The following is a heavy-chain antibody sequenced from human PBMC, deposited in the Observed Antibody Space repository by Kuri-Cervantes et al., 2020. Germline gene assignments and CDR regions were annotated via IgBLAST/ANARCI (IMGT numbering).Heavy chain of an antibody. J-gene: IGHJ6*03. V-gene: IGHV4-34*01. Sequence: SETLSLTCAVYGGSFSGYYWSWIRQPPGKGLEWIGEINHSGSTNYNPSLKSRVTISVDTSKNQFSLKLSSVTAADTAVYYCARGAPYCGGDCYPDAIYYFYYMDVWGKGTTVTVSS. CDR2: INHSGST. CDR3: ARGAPYCGGDCYPDAIYYFYYMDV. D-gene: IGHD2-21*02. CDR1: GGSFSGYY.